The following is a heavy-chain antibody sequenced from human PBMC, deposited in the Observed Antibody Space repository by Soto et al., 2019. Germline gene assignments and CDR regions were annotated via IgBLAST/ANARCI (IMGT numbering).Heavy chain of an antibody. Sequence: EVQLVESGGGLVKPGGSLRLSCAASGFTFSSYSMNWVRQAPGKGLEWVSSISSSSSYIYYADSVKGRFTISRDNAKNSLYLQINSLRAEDTAVYYCARQFLERPLTYWGQEPLVPVPS. CDR1: GFTFSSYS. CDR2: ISSSSSYI. D-gene: IGHD1-1*01. J-gene: IGHJ4*02. V-gene: IGHV3-21*01. CDR3: ARQFLERPLTY.